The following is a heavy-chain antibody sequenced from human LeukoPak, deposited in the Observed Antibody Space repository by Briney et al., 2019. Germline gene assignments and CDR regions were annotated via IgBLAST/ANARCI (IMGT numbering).Heavy chain of an antibody. CDR3: ARGSSPIWGQVMVASPYDYIDV. CDR2: IYHSGST. V-gene: IGHV4-38-2*01. D-gene: IGHD3-16*01. Sequence: SETLSLTCAVSSYSIRSGYYGGWIRQPPGKGLEWIGSIYHSGSTYYNPSLKSRVTISVDTSKNQFSLKLSSVTAADTAVYYCARGSSPIWGQVMVASPYDYIDVWGNGTTVTVSS. CDR1: SYSIRSGYY. J-gene: IGHJ6*03.